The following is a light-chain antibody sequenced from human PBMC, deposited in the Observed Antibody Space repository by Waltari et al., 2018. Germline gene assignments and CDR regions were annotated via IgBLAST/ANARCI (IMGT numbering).Light chain of an antibody. CDR3: AAWDDRLTVVV. Sequence: QSVLTQPPSASGPPGQRVTISCSGSSSNIGSNYVYWYQQLPGTAPKLLIYTNSERPSGVPDLFSCSTSGTSASLAISGLRSEDEGDYFCAAWDDRLTVVVFGGGTKLTVL. V-gene: IGLV1-47*01. J-gene: IGLJ2*01. CDR2: TNS. CDR1: SSNIGSNY.